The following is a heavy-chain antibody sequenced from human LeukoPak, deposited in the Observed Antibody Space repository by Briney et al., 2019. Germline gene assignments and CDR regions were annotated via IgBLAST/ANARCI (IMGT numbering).Heavy chain of an antibody. CDR2: IIPKYGKA. D-gene: IGHD6-19*01. CDR1: GGTFNSYA. V-gene: IGHV1-69*13. CDR3: ARTAYTGGWDFDY. J-gene: IGHJ4*02. Sequence: SVKPSCKASGGTFNSYAINWVRQAPGQGLEWMGGIIPKYGKANYAQSLQDRVTITADDSTSTAYMELSSLRSEDTAVYYCARTAYTGGWDFDYWGQGTLAAVSS.